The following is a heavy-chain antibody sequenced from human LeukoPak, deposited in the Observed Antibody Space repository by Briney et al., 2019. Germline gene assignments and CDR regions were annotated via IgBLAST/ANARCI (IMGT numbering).Heavy chain of an antibody. J-gene: IGHJ6*02. Sequence: SETLSLTCTVSGGYISSYYWSWIRQPPEEGLEWSGYIYYSGSTNYNPSLKSRVTISVDTSKNQFSLKLSSVTAADTAVYYCARMRYGMDVWGQGTTVTVSS. V-gene: IGHV4-59*08. CDR1: GGYISSYY. CDR2: IYYSGST. CDR3: ARMRYGMDV.